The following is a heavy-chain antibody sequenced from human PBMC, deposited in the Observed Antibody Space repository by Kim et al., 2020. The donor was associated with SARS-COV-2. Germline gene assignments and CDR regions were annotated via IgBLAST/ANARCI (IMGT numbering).Heavy chain of an antibody. CDR2: IYYSGIT. J-gene: IGHJ4*02. Sequence: SETLSLTCTVSGGSVSSGSYYWSWIRQPPGKGPEWIGYIYYSGITNYNPSLKSRVTISIDTSKNQFSLKLSSVTAADTAVYYCARDGGYGSGSYYWGNWGQGALVTVSS. CDR1: GGSVSSGSYY. D-gene: IGHD3-10*01. V-gene: IGHV4-61*01. CDR3: ARDGGYGSGSYYWGN.